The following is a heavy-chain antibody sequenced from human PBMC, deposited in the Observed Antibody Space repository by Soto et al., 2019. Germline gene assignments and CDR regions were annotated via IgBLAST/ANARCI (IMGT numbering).Heavy chain of an antibody. J-gene: IGHJ5*02. CDR2: ISYDGSNK. Sequence: SLRLSCAASGFTFSSYAMHWVRQAPGKGLEWVAVISYDGSNKYYADSVKGRPTISRDNSKNTLYLQMNSLRAEDTAVYYCARPAVAGNNWFDPWGQGTLVTVSS. D-gene: IGHD6-19*01. CDR3: ARPAVAGNNWFDP. V-gene: IGHV3-30-3*01. CDR1: GFTFSSYA.